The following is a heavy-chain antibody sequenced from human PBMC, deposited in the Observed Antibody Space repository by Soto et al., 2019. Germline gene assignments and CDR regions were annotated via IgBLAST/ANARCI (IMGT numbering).Heavy chain of an antibody. CDR3: AKESYDNSGYSDC. CDR1: GVTFSNYA. D-gene: IGHD3-22*01. CDR2: ISGSAGST. V-gene: IGHV3-23*01. Sequence: GVSQSLSCAASGVTFSNYAVSWVRLAPGEGLEWVSAISGSAGSTYYADSVKGRFTISRDNSKNTLYMQMNSLRAEDTAVYYCAKESYDNSGYSDCWGQGTLVTVSS. J-gene: IGHJ4*02.